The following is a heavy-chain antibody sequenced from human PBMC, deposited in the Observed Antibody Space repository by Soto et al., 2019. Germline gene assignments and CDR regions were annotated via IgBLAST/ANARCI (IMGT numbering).Heavy chain of an antibody. J-gene: IGHJ4*02. D-gene: IGHD3-22*01. Sequence: GASVKVSCKASGYTFTSYAMHWVRQAPGQRLEWMGWINAGNGNTKYSQKFQGRVPMTRDTSTSTVYVELSSLRSEDTAVYYCARGLIYDSSGYYFDYWGQGTLVTVSS. CDR1: GYTFTSYA. CDR3: ARGLIYDSSGYYFDY. CDR2: INAGNGNT. V-gene: IGHV1-3*01.